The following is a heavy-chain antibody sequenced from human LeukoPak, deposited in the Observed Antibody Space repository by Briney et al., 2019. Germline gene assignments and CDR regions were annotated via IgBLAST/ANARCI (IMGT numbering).Heavy chain of an antibody. J-gene: IGHJ4*02. CDR1: GGSMSSSNW. CDR3: ARHRGTAGIIKLPRLDY. D-gene: IGHD6-19*01. CDR2: IYHSGST. Sequence: SGTLSLTCDVSGGSMSSSNWWSWVRQPPGKGLEWIGEIYHSGSTNYNPSLKSRVTISVDKSKNQFSLNLSSVTAADTAVYYCARHRGTAGIIKLPRLDYWGQGTLVTVSS. V-gene: IGHV4-4*02.